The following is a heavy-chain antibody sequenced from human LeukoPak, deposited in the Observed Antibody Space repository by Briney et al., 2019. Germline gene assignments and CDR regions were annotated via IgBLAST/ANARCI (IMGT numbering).Heavy chain of an antibody. Sequence: PGGSLRLSCVGSGFNFYTYWMTWVRQALGMGLEWVAHIKQDGSEQYYADSVKGRFTISRDNGKNSLYLQINSLRVEDTAVYLCARLQWLAPYYFEFWGQGTLVTVSS. CDR3: ARLQWLAPYYFEF. D-gene: IGHD6-19*01. V-gene: IGHV3-7*01. J-gene: IGHJ4*02. CDR1: GFNFYTYW. CDR2: IKQDGSEQ.